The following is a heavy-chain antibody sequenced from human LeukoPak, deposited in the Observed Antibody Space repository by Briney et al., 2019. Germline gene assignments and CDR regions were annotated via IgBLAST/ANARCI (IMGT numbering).Heavy chain of an antibody. V-gene: IGHV1-2*06. J-gene: IGHJ4*02. CDR3: ASLWSGELHPFDY. D-gene: IGHD3-10*01. CDR1: GYTFTGYY. CDR2: INPNSGGT. Sequence: ASVKVSCKASGYTFTGYYMHWVRQAPGQGLEWMGRINPNSGGTNYAQKFQGRVTMTRDTSISTAYMELSRLRSDDTAVYYCASLWSGELHPFDYWGQGTLVTVSS.